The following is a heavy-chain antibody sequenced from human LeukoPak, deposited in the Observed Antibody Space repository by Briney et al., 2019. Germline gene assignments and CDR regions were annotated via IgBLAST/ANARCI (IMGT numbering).Heavy chain of an antibody. V-gene: IGHV3-66*01. CDR3: VRVRYSGSWFPVPNFDC. Sequence: GGSLRLSCAASGVTVSGSYMSWVRQAPGKGLEWVSVIYTSGDTYYADSVKGRFTISRDSSRNTLYLQMNTLRTEDTAVYYCVRVRYSGSWFPVPNFDCWGQGTLVTVSS. J-gene: IGHJ4*02. CDR1: GVTVSGSY. D-gene: IGHD1-26*01. CDR2: IYTSGDT.